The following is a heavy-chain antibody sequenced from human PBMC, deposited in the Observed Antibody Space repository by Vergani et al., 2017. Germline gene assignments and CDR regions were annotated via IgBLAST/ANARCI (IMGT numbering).Heavy chain of an antibody. CDR1: GYTFTSYG. J-gene: IGHJ4*02. V-gene: IGHV1-2*02. CDR3: ARGRSKYGGTRGSGWEIDY. Sequence: QVQLVQSGAEVKKPGASVKVSCKASGYTFTSYGISWVRQAPGQGLEWMGWINPNSGGTNYAQKFQGRVTMTRDTSLSTAYMELSRLRSDDTAVYYCARGRSKYGGTRGSGWEIDYWGQGTLVTVSS. D-gene: IGHD6-19*01. CDR2: INPNSGGT.